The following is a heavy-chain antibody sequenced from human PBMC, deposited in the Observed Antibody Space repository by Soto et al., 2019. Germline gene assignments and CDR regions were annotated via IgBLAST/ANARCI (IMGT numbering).Heavy chain of an antibody. D-gene: IGHD2-8*01. J-gene: IGHJ4*02. V-gene: IGHV1-18*01. CDR1: GYAFTSYG. CDR2: ISAYNGDT. CDR3: ARSGAYCTSITCLFDSF. Sequence: QAQLVQSGGEVKKPGASVKASCRASGYAFTSYGYAWVRQAPGQGLEWMGWISAYNGDTNYAQKFQDRVTLTTDTSTTTVHMELRNLGSDDTAVYYCARSGAYCTSITCLFDSFWGLGTLVTVSS.